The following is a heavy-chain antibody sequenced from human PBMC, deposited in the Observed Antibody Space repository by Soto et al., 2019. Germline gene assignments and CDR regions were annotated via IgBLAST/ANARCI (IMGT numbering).Heavy chain of an antibody. V-gene: IGHV3-15*01. CDR3: TADPYYDYIWGSYRHLDY. J-gene: IGHJ4*02. Sequence: GGSLRLSCAASGFTFSNAWMSWVRQAPGKGLEWVGRIKSKNDGGTTDYAAPVKGRFTISRDDSKNTLYLQMNSLKTEDTAVYYCTADPYYDYIWGSYRHLDYWGQGTLVTVSS. D-gene: IGHD3-16*02. CDR1: GFTFSNAW. CDR2: IKSKNDGGTT.